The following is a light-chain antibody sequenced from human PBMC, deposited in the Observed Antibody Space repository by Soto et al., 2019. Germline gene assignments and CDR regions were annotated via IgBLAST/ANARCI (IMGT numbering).Light chain of an antibody. Sequence: HSALTQPPSASGSPGQSVTISCTGTSSDVGGYNYVSWYQQHPGKAPKLMIYEVSKRPSGVPDRFSGSKSGNTASLTGSGLQAEDEADYYCSSYAGSNIVVFGGGTQLTVL. CDR3: SSYAGSNIVV. CDR2: EVS. V-gene: IGLV2-8*01. CDR1: SSDVGGYNY. J-gene: IGLJ2*01.